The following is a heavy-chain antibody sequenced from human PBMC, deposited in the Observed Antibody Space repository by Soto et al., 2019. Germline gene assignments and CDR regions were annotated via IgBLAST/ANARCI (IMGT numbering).Heavy chain of an antibody. V-gene: IGHV1-46*01. Sequence: VASVKVSCKASGYTFTSYYMHWVRQAPGQGLEWMGIINPSGGSTSYAQKFQGRVTMTRDTSTSTVYMELSSLRSEDTAVYYCARFSRGYYNYYYYGMDVWGQGTTVTVSS. CDR3: ARFSRGYYNYYYYGMDV. CDR2: INPSGGST. CDR1: GYTFTSYY. D-gene: IGHD3-3*01. J-gene: IGHJ6*02.